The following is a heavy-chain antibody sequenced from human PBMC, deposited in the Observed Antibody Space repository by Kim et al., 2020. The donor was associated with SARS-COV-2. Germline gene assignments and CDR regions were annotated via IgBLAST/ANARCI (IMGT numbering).Heavy chain of an antibody. CDR2: ISAYNGNT. CDR3: AREGGLYYYGSGSYYNFDAFDI. Sequence: ASVKVSCKASGYTFTSYGISWVRQAPGQGLEWMGWISAYNGNTNYAQKLQGRVTMTTDTSTSTAYMELRSLRSDDTAVYYCAREGGLYYYGSGSYYNFDAFDIWGQGTMVTVSS. D-gene: IGHD3-10*01. V-gene: IGHV1-18*01. CDR1: GYTFTSYG. J-gene: IGHJ3*02.